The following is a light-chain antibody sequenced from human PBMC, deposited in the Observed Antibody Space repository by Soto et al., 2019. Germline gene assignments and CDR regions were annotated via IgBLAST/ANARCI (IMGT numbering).Light chain of an antibody. V-gene: IGKV3-20*01. CDR2: GAS. Sequence: EIGLTKSPGSLSLSKGERATLSCRAIQSVSSNYLAWYQQKPGQAPRLLIYGASSRATGIPDRFSGSGSGTDFTLTIRRLDPEDFAVYYCQQYGSAYPWTFGQGTKVDI. J-gene: IGKJ1*01. CDR3: QQYGSAYPWT. CDR1: QSVSSNY.